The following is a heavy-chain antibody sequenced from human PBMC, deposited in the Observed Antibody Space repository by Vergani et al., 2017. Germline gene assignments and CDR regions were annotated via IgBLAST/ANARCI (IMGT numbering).Heavy chain of an antibody. D-gene: IGHD3-10*01. V-gene: IGHV1-18*01. CDR1: GYTFRNYR. CDR2: ISPYNGHT. Sequence: QVQLVQSGAEVKKPGASVKVSCKASGYTFRNYRITWVRQASGQGLEWLGWISPYNGHTKYAQKLQDRVTMITDTSTTTAYMELSRLRSDDTAVYYCAREDRGVREGGDYWGQGTLVTVSS. J-gene: IGHJ4*02. CDR3: AREDRGVREGGDY.